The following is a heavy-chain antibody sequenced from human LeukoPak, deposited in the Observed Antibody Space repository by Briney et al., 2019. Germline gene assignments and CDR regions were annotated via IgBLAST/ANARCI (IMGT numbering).Heavy chain of an antibody. V-gene: IGHV1-69*05. D-gene: IGHD3-22*01. CDR2: TTPIFGSA. Sequence: GASVKVSCKASGGTFSNYAHSWVRQAPGRGLEWMGGTTPIFGSAEYAQNFQGRVTVTTDESTSTAYMEMSSLRSDDTAVYYCAGALFHYDSSGYDMGAYDIWGQGTMVTVSS. CDR1: GGTFSNYA. J-gene: IGHJ3*02. CDR3: AGALFHYDSSGYDMGAYDI.